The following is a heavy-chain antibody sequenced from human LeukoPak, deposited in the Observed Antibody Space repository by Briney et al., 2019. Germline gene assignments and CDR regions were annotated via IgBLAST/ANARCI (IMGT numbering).Heavy chain of an antibody. V-gene: IGHV1-69*04. CDR1: GYTFSSYA. CDR2: IIPILGIP. D-gene: IGHD4-23*01. Sequence: ASVKVSCKASGYTFSSYAISWVRQAPGQGLEWMGRIIPILGIPNYAQKFQGRVTITADKSTSTAYMELSSLRSEDTAVYYCAREMSGNSFPLVYWGQGTLVTVSS. J-gene: IGHJ4*02. CDR3: AREMSGNSFPLVY.